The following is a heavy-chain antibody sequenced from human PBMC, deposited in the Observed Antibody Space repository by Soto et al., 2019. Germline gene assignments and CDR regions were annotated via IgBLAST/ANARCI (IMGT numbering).Heavy chain of an antibody. D-gene: IGHD2-15*01. V-gene: IGHV3-7*05. J-gene: IGHJ3*02. CDR1: GFTFSNYW. Sequence: EVQLVESGGGLVQPGGSLRLSCGASGFTFSNYWMTWVRQAPGKGLEWVANIKEDGGMTYYLDSVKGRFTISRDNAKNSLYLQMNSLRDEDKAVYYCARNVVVVVAGAKYDAFDIWGQGTMVTVSS. CDR3: ARNVVVVVAGAKYDAFDI. CDR2: IKEDGGMT.